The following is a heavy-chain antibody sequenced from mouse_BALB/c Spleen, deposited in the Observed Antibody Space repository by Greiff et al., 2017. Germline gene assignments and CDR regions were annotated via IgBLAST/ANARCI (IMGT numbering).Heavy chain of an antibody. Sequence: EVNVVESGGGLVQPGGSRKLSCAASGFTFSSFGMHWVRQAPEKGLEWVAYISSGSSTIYYADTVKGRFTISRDNPKNTLFLQMTSLRSEDTAMYYCARWRPGDGNHPYYAMDYWGQGTSVTVSS. V-gene: IGHV5-17*02. J-gene: IGHJ4*01. CDR2: ISSGSSTI. D-gene: IGHD2-1*01. CDR3: ARWRPGDGNHPYYAMDY. CDR1: GFTFSSFG.